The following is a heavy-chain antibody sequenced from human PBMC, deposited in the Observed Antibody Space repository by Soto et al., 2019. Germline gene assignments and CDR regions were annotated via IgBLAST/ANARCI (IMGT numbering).Heavy chain of an antibody. CDR1: GGTFSGYA. V-gene: IGHV1-69*01. CDR2: IIPIFGTA. Sequence: QVQLVQSGAEVKKPGSSVKVSCKASGGTFSGYAISWVRQAPGQGLEWMGGIIPIFGTANYAQKFQGRVTITADESTSTAYMELSSLRSEDTTVYYCAREGASGSHIGYWGQGTLVTVSS. J-gene: IGHJ4*02. D-gene: IGHD3-22*01. CDR3: AREGASGSHIGY.